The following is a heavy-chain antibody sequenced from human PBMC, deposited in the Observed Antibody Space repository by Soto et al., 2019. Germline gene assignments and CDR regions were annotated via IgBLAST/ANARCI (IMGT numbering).Heavy chain of an antibody. Sequence: GGSLRLSCAASGFTFSSYGMHWVRQAPGKGLEWVAVISYDGSNKYYAESVKCRFTISRDNSKNTLYLQMNNLRAEDTAVYYCARDSHVGSGWQLTADYWGQGTLVTVSS. CDR2: ISYDGSNK. CDR1: GFTFSSYG. J-gene: IGHJ4*02. CDR3: ARDSHVGSGWQLTADY. V-gene: IGHV3-33*01. D-gene: IGHD6-19*01.